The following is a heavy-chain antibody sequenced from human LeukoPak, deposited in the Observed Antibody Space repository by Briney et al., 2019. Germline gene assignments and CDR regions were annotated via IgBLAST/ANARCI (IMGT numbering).Heavy chain of an antibody. J-gene: IGHJ5*02. CDR3: AKDPSRDYYGSGA. V-gene: IGHV3-30*18. D-gene: IGHD3-10*01. Sequence: PGGSLRLSCAASGFTFSSYGVHWVRQAPGKGLEWVAVISYDGSNKYYADSVKGRFTISRDNSKNTLYLQMNSLRAEDTAVYYCAKDPSRDYYGSGAWGQGTLVTVSS. CDR1: GFTFSSYG. CDR2: ISYDGSNK.